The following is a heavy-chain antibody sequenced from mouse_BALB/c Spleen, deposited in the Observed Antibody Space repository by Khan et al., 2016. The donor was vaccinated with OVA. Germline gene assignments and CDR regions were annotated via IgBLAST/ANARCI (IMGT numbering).Heavy chain of an antibody. CDR1: GFTFSDYG. Sequence: EVELVESGGGLVQPGGSRKLSCAASGFTFSDYGMAWVRQAPGKGPEWVAFISDLAYSIYYADTVTGRFTISRENVKNTLYLEMSSLRSEDTAMYYCARGGRTAPFAYWGQGTLVTVSA. J-gene: IGHJ3*01. CDR2: ISDLAYSI. D-gene: IGHD1-2*01. V-gene: IGHV5-15*02. CDR3: ARGGRTAPFAY.